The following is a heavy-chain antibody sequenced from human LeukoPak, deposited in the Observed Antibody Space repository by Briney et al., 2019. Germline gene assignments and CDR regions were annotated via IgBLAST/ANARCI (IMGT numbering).Heavy chain of an antibody. D-gene: IGHD2-2*01. CDR2: IYWDDDK. Sequence: SGPTLVNPTQTLTLTCTFSGFSLSPSGVGVGWIRQPPGKALEWLALIYWDDDKRYSPSLKSRLTITKDTSKNQGVLTMTNMDPVDTATYYCAHSGVVVPVKIYYFDYWGQGTLVTVSS. J-gene: IGHJ4*02. CDR3: AHSGVVVPVKIYYFDY. CDR1: GFSLSPSGVG. V-gene: IGHV2-5*02.